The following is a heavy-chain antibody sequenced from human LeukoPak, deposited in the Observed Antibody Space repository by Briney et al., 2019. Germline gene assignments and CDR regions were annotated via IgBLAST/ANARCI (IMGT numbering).Heavy chain of an antibody. CDR3: ARGLGPTVTTFLDWFDP. CDR1: GGSFSGFY. D-gene: IGHD4-11*01. Sequence: SETLSLTCAVYGGSFSGFYWSGIRQNPGKGLEWIGEINHSGSTNYNPSLKSRVTISVDTSKNQFSLKLSSVTAADTAVYYCARGLGPTVTTFLDWFDPWGQGTLVTVSS. J-gene: IGHJ5*02. V-gene: IGHV4-34*01. CDR2: INHSGST.